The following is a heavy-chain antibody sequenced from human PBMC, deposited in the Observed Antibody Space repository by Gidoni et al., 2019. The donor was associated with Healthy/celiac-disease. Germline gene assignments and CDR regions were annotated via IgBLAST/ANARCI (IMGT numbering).Heavy chain of an antibody. CDR2: INHSGST. Sequence: QVQLQQWGAGLLKPSETLSLTCAVYGGSFSGYYWSWIRQPPGKGLEWIGEINHSGSTNYNPSLKSRVTISVDTSKNQFSLKLSSVTAADTAVYYCARGPRGQLVPARRPFDYWGQGTLVTVSS. CDR3: ARGPRGQLVPARRPFDY. D-gene: IGHD2-2*01. CDR1: GGSFSGYY. V-gene: IGHV4-34*01. J-gene: IGHJ4*02.